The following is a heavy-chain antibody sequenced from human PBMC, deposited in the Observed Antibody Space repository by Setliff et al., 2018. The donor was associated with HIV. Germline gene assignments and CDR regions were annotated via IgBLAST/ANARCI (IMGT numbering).Heavy chain of an antibody. CDR3: ASRGYNYGRRPVYFDR. CDR2: ISSTGNVM. D-gene: IGHD5-18*01. V-gene: IGHV3-48*03. J-gene: IGHJ4*02. CDR1: GFSFSSYE. Sequence: PGGSLRLSCAGSGFSFSSYEMNWVRQAPRKGLEWVSHISSTGNVMDYADFVKGRFTISRDNARKSLYLEMHSLRAEDTAVYYCASRGYNYGRRPVYFDRWGQGTLVTVSS.